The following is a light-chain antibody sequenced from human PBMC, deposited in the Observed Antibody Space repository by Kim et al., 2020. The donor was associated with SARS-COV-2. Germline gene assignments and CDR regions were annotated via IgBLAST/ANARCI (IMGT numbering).Light chain of an antibody. CDR1: SSNIVAGYY. CDR2: GNS. J-gene: IGLJ2*01. CDR3: QSYDSSLSVV. V-gene: IGLV1-40*01. Sequence: GQVAPIPDSGSSSNIVAGYYVHWYHTLPEPAPKLLIYGNSNRPTGVPDRFSGSKSGTSASLAITGLQAEDEADYYCQSYDSSLSVVFGGGTQLTVL.